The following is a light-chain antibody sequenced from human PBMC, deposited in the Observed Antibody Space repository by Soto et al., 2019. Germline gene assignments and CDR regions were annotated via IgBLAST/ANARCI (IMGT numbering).Light chain of an antibody. Sequence: QSALTQPASVSGSPGQSITISCTGTSSDVGGYNYVSWYQQHPGKAPKLMIYDVSNQPSGVSNRFSGSKSGNTATLTISGLQAEDEADYYCSSYTTSNTRQIVFGTGTKVTVL. CDR2: DVS. CDR1: SSDVGGYNY. CDR3: SSYTTSNTRQIV. V-gene: IGLV2-14*01. J-gene: IGLJ1*01.